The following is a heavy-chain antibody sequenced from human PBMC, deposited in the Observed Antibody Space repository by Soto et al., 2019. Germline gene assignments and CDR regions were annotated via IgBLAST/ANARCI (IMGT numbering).Heavy chain of an antibody. D-gene: IGHD6-19*01. CDR1: GFTFSSYW. J-gene: IGHJ4*02. CDR3: ARDPGIAVADYYFDY. CDR2: INSDGSST. Sequence: EVQLVESGGGLVQPGGSLRLSCAASGFTFSSYWTHWVRQAPGKGLVWVSRINSDGSSTSYADSVKGRFTISRDNAKNTLYLQMNSLRAEDTAVYYCARDPGIAVADYYFDYWGQGTLVTVSS. V-gene: IGHV3-74*01.